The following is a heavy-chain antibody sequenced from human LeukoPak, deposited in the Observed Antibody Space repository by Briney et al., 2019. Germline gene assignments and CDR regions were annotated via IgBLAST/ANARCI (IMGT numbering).Heavy chain of an antibody. V-gene: IGHV3-21*01. CDR3: ARQRMDYSSFFPGYFDS. J-gene: IGHJ4*02. CDR2: ITSGSGDI. CDR1: GFTFSSYT. Sequence: GGSLRLSCAASGFTFSSYTMNWVRQSLGRGLEWVSSITSGSGDIYYTDSVKGRFTISRDNAKNSLYLQMGSLRAEDTAVYFCARQRMDYSSFFPGYFDSWGLGTLVTVS. D-gene: IGHD4-11*01.